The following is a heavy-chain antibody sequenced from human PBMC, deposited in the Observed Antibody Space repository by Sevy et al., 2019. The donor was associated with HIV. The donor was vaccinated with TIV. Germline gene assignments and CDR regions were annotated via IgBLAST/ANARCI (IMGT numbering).Heavy chain of an antibody. Sequence: GGSLRLSCAASGFTFSSYSMNWVRQAPGKGLEWDSSISSSSSYIYYADSVKGRFTISRDNAKNSLYLQMNSLRAEDTAVYYCARDFFSVDESSIAAPNFDYWGQGTLVTVSS. CDR3: ARDFFSVDESSIAAPNFDY. V-gene: IGHV3-21*01. CDR2: ISSSSSYI. CDR1: GFTFSSYS. J-gene: IGHJ4*02. D-gene: IGHD6-6*01.